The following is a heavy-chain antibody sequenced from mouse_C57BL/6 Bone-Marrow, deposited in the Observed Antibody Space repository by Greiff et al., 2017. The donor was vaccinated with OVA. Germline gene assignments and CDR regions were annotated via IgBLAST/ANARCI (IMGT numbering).Heavy chain of an antibody. CDR2: INPNNGGT. CDR3: AIDYYGSRSFDY. J-gene: IGHJ2*01. V-gene: IGHV1-26*01. CDR1: GYTFTDYY. Sequence: EVQLQQSGPELVKPGASVKISCKASGYTFTDYYMNWVKQSHGKSLEWIGDINPNNGGTSYNQKFKGKATLTVYKSSSTAYIELRSLTSVDSSVFYCAIDYYGSRSFDYWGPGTTLTVSS. D-gene: IGHD1-1*01.